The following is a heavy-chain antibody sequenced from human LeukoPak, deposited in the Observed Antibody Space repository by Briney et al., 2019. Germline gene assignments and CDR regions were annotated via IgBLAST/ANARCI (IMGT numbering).Heavy chain of an antibody. CDR2: IYSGGKT. CDR3: AGLSGTYRPFDY. D-gene: IGHD1-26*01. Sequence: PGGSLRLSCAASGFTVSSNYMSWVRQAPRKGLEWVSFIYSGGKTFYADSVKGRFTISRDNSKNTLSLQMKSLRAEDTAIYYCAGLSGTYRPFDYWGHGTLVTVSS. CDR1: GFTVSSNY. J-gene: IGHJ4*01. V-gene: IGHV3-53*01.